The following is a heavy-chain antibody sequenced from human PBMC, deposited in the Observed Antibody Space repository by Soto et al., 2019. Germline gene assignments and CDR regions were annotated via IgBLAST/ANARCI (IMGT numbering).Heavy chain of an antibody. J-gene: IGHJ4*02. V-gene: IGHV1-69*13. CDR1: GGTFSSYA. CDR2: IIPIFGTA. CDR3: APGPCGPECYSGIFDH. Sequence: GASVKVSCKASGGTFSSYAISWVRQAPGQGLEWMGGIIPIFGTANYAQKFQGRVTITADESTSTAYMELSSLRSEDTAVYYCAPGPCGPECYSGIFDHWGQGTLVTVSS. D-gene: IGHD2-21*01.